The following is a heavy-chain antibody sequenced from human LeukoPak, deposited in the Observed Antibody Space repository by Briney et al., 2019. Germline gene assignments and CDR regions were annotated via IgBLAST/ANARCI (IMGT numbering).Heavy chain of an antibody. CDR2: ISYDGSNK. J-gene: IGHJ4*02. V-gene: IGHV3-30*18. D-gene: IGHD4-17*01. CDR1: GFTFSSYG. CDR3: AKVPHGDYAVDY. Sequence: PGGSLRLSCAASGFTFSSYGMHWVRQAPGKGLEWVAAISYDGSNKYYADSVKGRFTISRDNSKNTLYLQMNSLRAEDTAVYYCAKVPHGDYAVDYWGQGTLVTVSS.